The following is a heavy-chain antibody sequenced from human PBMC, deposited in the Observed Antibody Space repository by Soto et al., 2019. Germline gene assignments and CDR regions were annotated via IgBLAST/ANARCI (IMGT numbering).Heavy chain of an antibody. CDR3: AKNGCGGDCYSSVAGNWFDP. J-gene: IGHJ5*02. Sequence: EVQLLESGGGLVQPGGSLRLSCVASGFTFSGNVMSWVRQAPGKGLEWISIISGSGGSTYYADSVKGRFTISRDNSSNTLYLQMHSLTAADTAVYYCAKNGCGGDCYSSVAGNWFDPWGQGTLVTVSS. CDR1: GFTFSGNV. D-gene: IGHD2-21*02. CDR2: ISGSGGST. V-gene: IGHV3-23*01.